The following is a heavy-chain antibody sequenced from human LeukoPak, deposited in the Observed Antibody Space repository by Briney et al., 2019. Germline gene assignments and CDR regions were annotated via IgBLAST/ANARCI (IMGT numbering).Heavy chain of an antibody. D-gene: IGHD3-9*01. CDR1: GYTFTSYG. J-gene: IGHJ6*03. CDR3: ARALTGDILTGAHYYYYYMDV. Sequence: GASVKVSCKASGYTFTSYGISWVRQAPGQGLEWMGWISAYNGNTNYAQKLQGRVTMTTDTSTSTAYMELRSLRSDDTAVYYCARALTGDILTGAHYYYYYMDVWGKGTTVTISS. V-gene: IGHV1-18*01. CDR2: ISAYNGNT.